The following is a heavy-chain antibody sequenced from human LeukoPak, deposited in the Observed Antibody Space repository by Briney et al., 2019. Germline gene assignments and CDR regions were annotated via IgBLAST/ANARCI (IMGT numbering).Heavy chain of an antibody. CDR2: IHSSGST. Sequence: SETLSLTCIVSGDSISLFYWSWIRQPPGKGLEWIGYIHSSGSTNCNPSLKSRVTISLDTSKNQFSLKLSFVTAADTAVYYCARGVAAPGTGGLSWFDPWGQGTLVTVSS. J-gene: IGHJ5*02. D-gene: IGHD6-13*01. CDR1: GDSISLFY. CDR3: ARGVAAPGTGGLSWFDP. V-gene: IGHV4-59*01.